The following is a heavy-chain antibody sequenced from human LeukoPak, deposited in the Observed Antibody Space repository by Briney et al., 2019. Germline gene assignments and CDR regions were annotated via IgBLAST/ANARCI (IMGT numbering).Heavy chain of an antibody. CDR3: ARIDYDILTGYYPGDAHNWFDP. J-gene: IGHJ5*02. Sequence: PSETLSLTCTVSGGSISSSSYYWGWICQPPGKGLEWIGSIYYSGSTYYNPSLKSRVTISVDTSKNQFSLKLSSVTAADTAVYYCARIDYDILTGYYPGDAHNWFDPWGQGTLVTVSS. V-gene: IGHV4-39*01. D-gene: IGHD3-9*01. CDR1: GGSISSSSYY. CDR2: IYYSGST.